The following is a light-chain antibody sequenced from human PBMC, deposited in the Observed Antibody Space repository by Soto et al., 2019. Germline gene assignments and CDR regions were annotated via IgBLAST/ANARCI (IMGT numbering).Light chain of an antibody. CDR2: DAS. Sequence: DIQMTQSPSSLSASVGDRVTITCRASQGISNYLNWYQQKPGKAPKLLIYDASNLETGVPSRFSGSGSGTDFTLTISSLQAEDIATYYCQQYENLPITFGQGTRLDIK. J-gene: IGKJ5*01. V-gene: IGKV1-33*01. CDR1: QGISNY. CDR3: QQYENLPIT.